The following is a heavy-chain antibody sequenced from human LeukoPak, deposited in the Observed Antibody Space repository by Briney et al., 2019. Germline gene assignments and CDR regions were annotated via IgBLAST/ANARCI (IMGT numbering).Heavy chain of an antibody. D-gene: IGHD5-18*01. CDR3: VRPIRGYSFDYYDY. V-gene: IGHV4-59*01. Sequence: SETLSLTCTVSGGSISSYYWSWIRQPPGKGLEWIGYIYYSGSTNYNPSLKSRVTISVDTSKNQFSLKLSSVTAADTAVYYCVRPIRGYSFDYYDYWGQGTLVTVSS. CDR1: GGSISSYY. J-gene: IGHJ4*02. CDR2: IYYSGST.